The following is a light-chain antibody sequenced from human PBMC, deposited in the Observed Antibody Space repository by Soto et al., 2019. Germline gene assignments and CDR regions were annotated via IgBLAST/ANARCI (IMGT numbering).Light chain of an antibody. CDR1: QGISNA. J-gene: IGKJ3*01. Sequence: AIQLTQSPSSLSASVGDRVTITCRASQGISNALAWYQQNSGKPPKLLIYDVSTLEIGVPSRFSGTASGTDFTLNINSLQPEDFATYYCQQFNTYPFTFGPGTKVDV. CDR2: DVS. V-gene: IGKV1-13*02. CDR3: QQFNTYPFT.